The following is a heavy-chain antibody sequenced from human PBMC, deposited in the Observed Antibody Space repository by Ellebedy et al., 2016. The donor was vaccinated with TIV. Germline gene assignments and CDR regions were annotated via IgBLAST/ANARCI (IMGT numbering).Heavy chain of an antibody. CDR3: ARDYWGVGLD. Sequence: GESLKISCAASGFIFSDYYMSWIRQAPGKGLEWISYISSSGTPIYYADSVKGRFTISRDNAKSSLDLQMNSLRADDTAVYYCARDYWGVGLDWGQGILVTVSS. V-gene: IGHV3-11*01. J-gene: IGHJ4*02. D-gene: IGHD3-16*01. CDR1: GFIFSDYY. CDR2: ISSSGTPI.